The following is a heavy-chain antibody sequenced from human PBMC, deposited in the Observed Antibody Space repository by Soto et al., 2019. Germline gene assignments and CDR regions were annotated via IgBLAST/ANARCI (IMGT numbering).Heavy chain of an antibody. CDR2: ISSSSSYI. CDR1: GFTFSSYS. V-gene: IGHV3-21*01. D-gene: IGHD3-3*01. CDR3: ARADFWSGYWPDY. J-gene: IGHJ4*02. Sequence: GGPLRLSCAASGFTFSSYSMNWVRQAPGKGLEWVSSISSSSSYIYYADSVKGRFTISRDNAKNSLYLQMNSLRAEDTAVYYCARADFWSGYWPDYWGQGTLVTVSS.